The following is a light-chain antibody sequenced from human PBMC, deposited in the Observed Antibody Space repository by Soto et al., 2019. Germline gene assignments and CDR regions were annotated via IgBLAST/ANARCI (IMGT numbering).Light chain of an antibody. CDR1: QTISSTF. J-gene: IGKJ2*01. CDR2: AAS. V-gene: IGKV3-20*01. Sequence: EIVLTQSPGTLSLSPGERATLSCRASQTISSTFLAWYQQKPGQAPRLHITAASSRGTGIPDRYSGSRSETDFTLTISRLEPEDFAVYYCKHYETSPPLHTFGQRTKLEIK. CDR3: KHYETSPPLHT.